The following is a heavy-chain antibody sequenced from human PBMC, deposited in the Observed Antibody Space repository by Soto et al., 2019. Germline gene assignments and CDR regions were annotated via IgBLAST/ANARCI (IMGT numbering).Heavy chain of an antibody. J-gene: IGHJ5*02. V-gene: IGHV4-31*03. CDR3: ARGAHYSSPFRWFDP. CDR1: GGSISSGGYY. Sequence: PSETLSLTCTVSGGSISSGGYYWSWIRQHPGKGLEWIGYIYYSGSTYYNPSLKSRVTISVDTSKNQFSLKLRSVTAADTAVYYCARGAHYSSPFRWFDPWGQGTLVTVSS. CDR2: IYYSGST. D-gene: IGHD6-13*01.